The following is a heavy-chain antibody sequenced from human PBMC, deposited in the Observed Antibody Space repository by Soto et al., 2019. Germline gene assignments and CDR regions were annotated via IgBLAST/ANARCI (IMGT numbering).Heavy chain of an antibody. CDR2: IIPILGIA. Sequence: SVKVSCKASGGTFSSYTISWVRQAPGQGLEWMGRIIPILGIANYAQKFQGRVTITADKSTSTAYMELSSLRSEDTAVYYCARGYCSSTSCRLYYYYYMDVWGKGTTVTVSS. D-gene: IGHD2-2*01. CDR3: ARGYCSSTSCRLYYYYYMDV. J-gene: IGHJ6*03. V-gene: IGHV1-69*02. CDR1: GGTFSSYT.